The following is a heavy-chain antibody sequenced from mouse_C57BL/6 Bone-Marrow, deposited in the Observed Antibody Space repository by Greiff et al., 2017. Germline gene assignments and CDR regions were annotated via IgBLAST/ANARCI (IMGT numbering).Heavy chain of an antibody. V-gene: IGHV1-81*01. D-gene: IGHD2-12*01. CDR2: ISPRSGNT. CDR3: ASGAYYKGYYAMDY. J-gene: IGHJ4*01. Sequence: VQLQQSGAELARPGASVKLSCKASGYTFTSYGISWVKQRTGLGLEWIGEISPRSGNTYYNETFNGKATLTADKSSSTAYMELRSLTSEDSAVYFCASGAYYKGYYAMDYWGQGTSVTVSS. CDR1: GYTFTSYG.